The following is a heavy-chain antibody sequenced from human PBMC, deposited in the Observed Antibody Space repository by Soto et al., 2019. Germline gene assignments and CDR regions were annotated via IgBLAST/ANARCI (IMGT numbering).Heavy chain of an antibody. CDR2: INPHSGGT. V-gene: IGHV1-2*02. Sequence: GASVKVSCKASGYTFIDYYIHWVRQAPGQGLEWMGCINPHSGGTNSPPKFQARVTMTRDTSNSTAYMELKRLYSNDTAVYHCARSGYPGSYHPPAFWGQGTLVTVSS. D-gene: IGHD1-26*01. CDR3: ARSGYPGSYHPPAF. J-gene: IGHJ4*02. CDR1: GYTFIDYY.